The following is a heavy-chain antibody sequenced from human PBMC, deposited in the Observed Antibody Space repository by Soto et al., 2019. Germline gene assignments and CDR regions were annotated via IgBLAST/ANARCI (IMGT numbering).Heavy chain of an antibody. CDR2: ISGTAGNT. V-gene: IGHV3-23*01. CDR1: ELTISGYA. CDR3: AKEMRIPVARNLDS. Sequence: GRLLRHSSGAAELTISGYAMSCVSKDPGKGLEWVSAISGTAGNTYHADSVKGRFTISRENAKNTLYLQMKSLRAEDTAVYYCAKEMRIPVARNLDSWVQGTPVTGSS. J-gene: IGHJ4*02. D-gene: IGHD6-19*01.